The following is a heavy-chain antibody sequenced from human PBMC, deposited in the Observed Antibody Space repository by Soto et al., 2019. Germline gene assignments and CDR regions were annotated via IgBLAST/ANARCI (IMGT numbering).Heavy chain of an antibody. J-gene: IGHJ4*02. V-gene: IGHV3-21*01. CDR1: GFTFSSYS. D-gene: IGHD3-10*01. CDR3: ARDQMVRGVIPFDY. CDR2: ISSSSSYI. Sequence: PGGSLRLSCAASGFTFSSYSMNWVRQAPGKGLEWVSSISSSSSYIYYADSVKGRFTISRDNAKNSLYLQMNSLRAEDTAVYHCARDQMVRGVIPFDYWGQGTLVTVSS.